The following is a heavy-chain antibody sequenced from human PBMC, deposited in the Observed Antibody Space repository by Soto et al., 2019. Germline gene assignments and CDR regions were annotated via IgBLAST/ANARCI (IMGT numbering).Heavy chain of an antibody. J-gene: IGHJ5*02. D-gene: IGHD4-17*01. CDR3: ATGSGGDYGLRWFGP. CDR1: GFTFSTHA. V-gene: IGHV3-23*01. CDR2: ISGGGVTT. Sequence: EVQLLESGGDLVQPGGSLRLSCTASGFTFSTHAMTWVRQAPGKGLEWVSAISGGGVTTYSADSVKGRFTISRDNSKNTLYLQMNSLRVEDTAVYYCATGSGGDYGLRWFGPWGQGTLVSVSS.